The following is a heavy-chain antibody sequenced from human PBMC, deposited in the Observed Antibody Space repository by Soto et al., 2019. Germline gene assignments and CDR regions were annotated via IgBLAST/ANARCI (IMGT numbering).Heavy chain of an antibody. CDR3: ARERYCSGGSCYMTGWFDP. CDR1: GFTFSSYA. J-gene: IGHJ5*02. CDR2: ISYDGSNK. D-gene: IGHD2-15*01. V-gene: IGHV3-30-3*01. Sequence: GGSLRLSCAASGFTFSSYAMHWVRQAPGKGLEWVAVISYDGSNKYYADSVKGRFTISRDNSKNTLYLQMNSLRAEDTAVYYCARERYCSGGSCYMTGWFDPWGQGTLVTVSS.